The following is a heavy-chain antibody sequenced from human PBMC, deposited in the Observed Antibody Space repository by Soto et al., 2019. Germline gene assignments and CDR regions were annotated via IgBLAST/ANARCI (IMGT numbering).Heavy chain of an antibody. CDR2: ISAYNGNT. J-gene: IGHJ6*02. D-gene: IGHD3-10*01. CDR3: AREGYGGPLWFGDLSHYYYYGMDV. Sequence: QVQLVQSGAEVKKPGASVKVSCKASGYTFTSYGISWVRQAPGQGLEWMGWISAYNGNTSYAQKLQGRVTKTTDTSTRTAYMELRSLRSDDTAVYYCAREGYGGPLWFGDLSHYYYYGMDVWGQGTTVTVSS. CDR1: GYTFTSYG. V-gene: IGHV1-18*01.